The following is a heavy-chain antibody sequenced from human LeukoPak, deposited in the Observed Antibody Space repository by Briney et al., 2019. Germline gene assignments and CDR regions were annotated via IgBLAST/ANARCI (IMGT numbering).Heavy chain of an antibody. CDR2: ISYHGNNK. CDR1: GFTFSSYG. V-gene: IGHV3-30*03. J-gene: IGHJ4*02. Sequence: GRSLRLSCAASGFTFSSYGMHWVRQAPGKGLEWVAVISYHGNNKYYADSVKGRFTISRDNSKNTLYLQMNSLRAEDTAVYYCARCPESSGYYYELDSWGQGTLVTVSS. CDR3: ARCPESSGYYYELDS. D-gene: IGHD3-22*01.